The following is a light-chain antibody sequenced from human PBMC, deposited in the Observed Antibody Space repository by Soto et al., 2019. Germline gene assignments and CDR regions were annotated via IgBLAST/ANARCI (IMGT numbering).Light chain of an antibody. CDR2: INYDGTH. CDR1: SGYSTYA. CDR3: QSLGTGIQV. Sequence: QAVLTQSPSASASLGASVKLTCTLSSGYSTYAIAWHQQQSEKGPRFLMKINYDGTHSKGDGFFDRFSGSSSGAEPHLTISSLQSEDEADYYCQSLGTGIQVFGGGTKLTVL. V-gene: IGLV4-69*01. J-gene: IGLJ3*02.